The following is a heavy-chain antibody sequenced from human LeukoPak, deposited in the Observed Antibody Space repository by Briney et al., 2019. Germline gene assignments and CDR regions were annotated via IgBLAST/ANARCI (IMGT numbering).Heavy chain of an antibody. V-gene: IGHV3-23*01. Sequence: GGSVRLSCGGSGFTFRTSGMSWGGQDAGEGGEWVSAISGGGGSTYYADSVKGRFTISRDNSKDTLYLQINSLRAEDTAIYYCAKDPGSSWYGWFDSWGQGTLVTVSS. D-gene: IGHD6-13*01. CDR2: ISGGGGST. J-gene: IGHJ5*01. CDR3: AKDPGSSWYGWFDS. CDR1: GFTFRTSG.